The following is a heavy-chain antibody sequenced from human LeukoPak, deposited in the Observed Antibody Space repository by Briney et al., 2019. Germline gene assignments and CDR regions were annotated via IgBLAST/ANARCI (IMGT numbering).Heavy chain of an antibody. D-gene: IGHD3-10*01. Sequence: GGSLRLSCAASGFTFSTYSMNWVRQAPGRGLEWVSSISSTSGYLYYADSVKGRFTISRDNAKNSLYLQMNSLRAEDTAVYYCAREDNYYGSGTPFDYWGQGTLVTVSS. CDR2: ISSTSGYL. CDR3: AREDNYYGSGTPFDY. CDR1: GFTFSTYS. V-gene: IGHV3-21*01. J-gene: IGHJ4*02.